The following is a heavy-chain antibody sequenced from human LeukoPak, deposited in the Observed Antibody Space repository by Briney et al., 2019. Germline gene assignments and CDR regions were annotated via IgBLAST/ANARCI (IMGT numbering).Heavy chain of an antibody. V-gene: IGHV4-34*01. CDR1: GGSFSGYY. D-gene: IGHD6-13*01. J-gene: IGHJ6*03. CDR3: ARGREGTAAPTRYYYYYYYMDV. Sequence: SETLSLTCAVYGGSFSGYYWSWIRQPPGKGLEWIGEINHSGSTNYNPSLKSRVTISVDTSKNQFSLKLSSVTAADTAVYYCARGREGTAAPTRYYYYYYYMDVWGKGTTVTVSS. CDR2: INHSGST.